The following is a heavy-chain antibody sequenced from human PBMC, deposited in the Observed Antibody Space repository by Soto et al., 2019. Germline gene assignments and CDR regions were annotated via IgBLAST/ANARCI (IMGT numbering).Heavy chain of an antibody. V-gene: IGHV4-59*08. CDR2: IYNSGGEST. CDR3: ARSLTTVVTMDV. D-gene: IGHD4-17*01. CDR1: GGSISNYY. Sequence: PSETLSLTCTVSGGSISNYYWTWIRQPPGKGLEWIGYIYNSGGESTNYNPSLTSRVTISVDTSKNQFSLKLSSVTAADTAVYYCARSLTTVVTMDVWGQGTTVTGSS. J-gene: IGHJ6*02.